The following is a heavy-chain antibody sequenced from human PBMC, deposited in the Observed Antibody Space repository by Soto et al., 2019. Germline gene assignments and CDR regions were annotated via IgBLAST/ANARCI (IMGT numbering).Heavy chain of an antibody. D-gene: IGHD3-9*01. V-gene: IGHV3-48*04. CDR1: GFTFSSYS. J-gene: IGHJ4*02. Sequence: GALRLSCVASGFTFSSYSMVWVRQAPGKGLEWTSYIFATSTTIYYADSVKGRFTVSRDNTQNSLFLLMNSLRAEDTAIYYCARDKDWAFDYWGQGTLVTVSS. CDR2: IFATSTTI. CDR3: ARDKDWAFDY.